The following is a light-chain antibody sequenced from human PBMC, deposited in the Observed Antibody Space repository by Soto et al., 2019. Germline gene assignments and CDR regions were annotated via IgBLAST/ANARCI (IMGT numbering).Light chain of an antibody. J-gene: IGLJ2*01. CDR2: EVN. V-gene: IGLV2-8*01. Sequence: QSVLTQPPSASGSPGQSVTISCTGTSCDVGGYNYVSWYQQHPGKAPKLMIYEVNKRPSGVPDRFSGSKSGNTASLTVSGLQGEDEADYYCSSYAGSNKLLFGGGTKLTVL. CDR1: SCDVGGYNY. CDR3: SSYAGSNKLL.